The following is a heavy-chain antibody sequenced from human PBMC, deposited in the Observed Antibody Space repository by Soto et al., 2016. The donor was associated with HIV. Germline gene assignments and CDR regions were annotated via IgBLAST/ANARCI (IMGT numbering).Heavy chain of an antibody. CDR1: GSTVNSDY. J-gene: IGHJ1*01. CDR2: IYGGGST. Sequence: EMQLVESGGDLVQPGGSLRLSCVVSGSTVNSDYMSWVRQPPGKGLEWVSLIYGGGSTSYADSVKGRFTISRDKSKSTVYLQMNSLRVEDTAVYYCALGRFQYIWGQGTPVTVSS. D-gene: IGHD3-3*01. V-gene: IGHV3-66*01. CDR3: ALGRFQYI.